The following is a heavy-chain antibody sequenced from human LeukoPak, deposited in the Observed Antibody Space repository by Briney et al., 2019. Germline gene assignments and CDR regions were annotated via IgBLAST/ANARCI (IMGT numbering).Heavy chain of an antibody. CDR3: ARQPSNTASLDY. CDR1: GGSISSSSYY. J-gene: IGHJ4*02. V-gene: IGHV4-39*07. D-gene: IGHD2-8*01. Sequence: ASETLSLTCTVSGGSISSSSYYWGWIRQPPGKGLEWIGSIYYSGSTNYNPSLTSRLTISVDTSKNQVFLMLSSVTAADTAVYYCARQPSNTASLDYWGPGILVTVSS. CDR2: IYYSGST.